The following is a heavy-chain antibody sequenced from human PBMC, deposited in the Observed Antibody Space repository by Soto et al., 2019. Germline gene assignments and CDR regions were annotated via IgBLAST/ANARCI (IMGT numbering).Heavy chain of an antibody. D-gene: IGHD3-16*01. Sequence: SCKTSLYTWTICVIRLGLQSPGQGLEWMAWINPYNGNTKYAEKFLGRVTVTTDTSTATAYIEVRSLTSDDTAVFYCATVGVGPEAQPVWPYWGQGTPV. J-gene: IGHJ4*02. CDR1: LYTWTICV. CDR2: INPYNGNT. CDR3: ATVGVGPEAQPVWPY. V-gene: IGHV1-18*01.